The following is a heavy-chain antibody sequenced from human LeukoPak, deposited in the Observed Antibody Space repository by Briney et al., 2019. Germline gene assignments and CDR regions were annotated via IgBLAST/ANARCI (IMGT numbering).Heavy chain of an antibody. CDR3: AKRGHYSINWYHYFDY. J-gene: IGHJ4*02. D-gene: IGHD6-13*01. V-gene: IGHV3-30*18. Sequence: PGGSLRLSCAASGFTFTTYGLHWVRQAPGKGLEWVAAIASNGGSEYYADSVKGRFTISRDNSKNTLSLQMNSLRPDDTAVYYCAKRGHYSINWYHYFDYWGQGTLSPSPQ. CDR2: IASNGGSE. CDR1: GFTFTTYG.